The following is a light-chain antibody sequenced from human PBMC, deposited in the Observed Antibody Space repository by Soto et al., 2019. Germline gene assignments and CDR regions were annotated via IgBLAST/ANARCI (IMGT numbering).Light chain of an antibody. Sequence: QSALTQPASVSGSPGQSITISCTGTSSDIGDSNYVSWYQQHPGKAPKLMIYDVTSRPSGVSNRFSGSKSGNTASLTISGLQAEDEADYYCSSYATTSALYVFVTGTKVTVL. J-gene: IGLJ1*01. V-gene: IGLV2-14*03. CDR3: SSYATTSALYV. CDR1: SSDIGDSNY. CDR2: DVT.